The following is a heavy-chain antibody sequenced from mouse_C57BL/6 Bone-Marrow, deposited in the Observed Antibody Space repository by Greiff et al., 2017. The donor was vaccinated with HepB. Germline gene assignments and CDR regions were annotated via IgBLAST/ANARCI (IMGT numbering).Heavy chain of an antibody. CDR3: ARGESYEMDY. J-gene: IGHJ4*01. D-gene: IGHD2-12*01. CDR2: INPYNGGT. CDR1: GYTFTDYY. Sequence: VQLQQSGPVLVKPGASVKMSCKASGYTFTDYYMNWVKQSHGKSLEWIGVINPYNGGTSYNQKFKGKATLTVDKSSSTAYMELNSLTSEDSAVYYCARGESYEMDYWGQGTSVTVSS. V-gene: IGHV1-19*01.